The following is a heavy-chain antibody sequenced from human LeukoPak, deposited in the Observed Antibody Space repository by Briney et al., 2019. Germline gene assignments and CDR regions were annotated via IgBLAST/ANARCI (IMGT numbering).Heavy chain of an antibody. J-gene: IGHJ6*02. D-gene: IGHD2-2*02. CDR1: GYTFNSDG. CDR2: ISAYNGNT. V-gene: IGHV1-18*01. CDR3: ARAHIVVVPAAIGELGYYYYYGMDV. Sequence: ASVKVSFKASGYTFNSDGISWVRQAPGQGLEWMGWISAYNGNTNYAQKLQGRVTMTTDTSTSTAYMELRSLRSDDTAVYYCARAHIVVVPAAIGELGYYYYYGMDVWGQGTTVTVSS.